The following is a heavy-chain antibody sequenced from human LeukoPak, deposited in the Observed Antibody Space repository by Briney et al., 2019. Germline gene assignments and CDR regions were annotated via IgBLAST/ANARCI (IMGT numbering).Heavy chain of an antibody. CDR2: INHSGGT. V-gene: IGHV4-34*01. Sequence: SETMSLTCDVYGGSFTDYYWSWIRQPPGKGLEWIGEINHSGGTNYNPSLKSRITISVDTSKNQFSLKLSSVTAADTAVYYCAREGPPVGSSGYYDYWGQGILVTVSS. CDR1: GGSFTDYY. J-gene: IGHJ4*02. D-gene: IGHD3-22*01. CDR3: AREGPPVGSSGYYDY.